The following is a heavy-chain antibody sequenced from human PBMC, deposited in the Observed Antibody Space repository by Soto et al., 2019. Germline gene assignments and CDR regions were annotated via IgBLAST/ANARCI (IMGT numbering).Heavy chain of an antibody. CDR1: GSSISSSY. J-gene: IGHJ5*02. V-gene: IGHV4-59*01. D-gene: IGHD2-21*01. CDR3: ARVWRTWLDP. CDR2: MYYSGTT. Sequence: SETLSLTCTVSGSSISSSYWSWIRQPPGKGLEWIGYMYYSGTTNYNPSLKSRVTISVDTSKNQFSLKLSSVTAADTAVYYCARVWRTWLDPWGQGTLVTVSS.